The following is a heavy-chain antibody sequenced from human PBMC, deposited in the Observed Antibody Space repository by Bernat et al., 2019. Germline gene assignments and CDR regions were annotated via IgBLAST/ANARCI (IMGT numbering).Heavy chain of an antibody. CDR2: IYTGGTT. CDR1: GFTVNSNY. J-gene: IGHJ4*02. D-gene: IGHD4-17*01. CDR3: ARLITVRPWRFDS. V-gene: IGHV3-53*02. Sequence: EVQLVETGGDLIQPGGSLRLSCAASGFTVNSNYMTWVRQTPGKGLEWVSIIYTGGTTYYADSVKGRFTISRDNSKNTLYLQMNSLRAEDTAVYYCARLITVRPWRFDSWGQGTLVTVSS.